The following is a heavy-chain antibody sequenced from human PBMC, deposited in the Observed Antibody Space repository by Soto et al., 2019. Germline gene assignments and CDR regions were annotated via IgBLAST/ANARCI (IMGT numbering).Heavy chain of an antibody. CDR2: IIAISGTA. J-gene: IGHJ1*01. Sequence: SLTASCKASRATLSRYVLRWVRQAPEQGLEWMGAIIAISGTANYAQKLQGRFTITADASTSTAYMGLGSLRSEDTAVYYCARHCYYYDSSGYFHHWGQGTPVTVSS. CDR1: RATLSRYV. CDR3: ARHCYYYDSSGYFHH. V-gene: IGHV1-69*13. D-gene: IGHD1-26*01.